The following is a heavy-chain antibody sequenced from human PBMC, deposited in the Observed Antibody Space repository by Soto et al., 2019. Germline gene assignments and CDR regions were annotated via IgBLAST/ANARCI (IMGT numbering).Heavy chain of an antibody. D-gene: IGHD3-10*01. J-gene: IGHJ5*02. Sequence: SETLSLTCTVSGGSVSSGIYYWSWIRHPPGKGLEWIGYIYYSGSTNYNPSLKSRVTISVDTSKNQFSLKLSSVTAADTAVYYCARAITMVRGVPSWFDPWGQGTLVTVSS. CDR3: ARAITMVRGVPSWFDP. CDR1: GGSVSSGIYY. CDR2: IYYSGST. V-gene: IGHV4-61*01.